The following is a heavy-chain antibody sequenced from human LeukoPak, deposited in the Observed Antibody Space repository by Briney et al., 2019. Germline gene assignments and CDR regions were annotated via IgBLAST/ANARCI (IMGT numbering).Heavy chain of an antibody. CDR2: ISGSSNYI. CDR3: ARASNYYDSSGFDY. V-gene: IGHV3-21*01. CDR1: GFTFSDYT. J-gene: IGHJ4*02. D-gene: IGHD3-22*01. Sequence: PGGSLRLSCAASGFTFSDYTMNWVRQAPGKGLEWVSSISGSSNYIYYVDSVKGRFTIFRDSAKNSLYLQMNSLRAEDTAVYYCARASNYYDSSGFDYWGQGTLVTVSS.